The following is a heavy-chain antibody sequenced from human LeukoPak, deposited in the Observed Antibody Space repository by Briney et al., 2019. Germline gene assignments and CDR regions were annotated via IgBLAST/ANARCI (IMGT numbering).Heavy chain of an antibody. Sequence: AESLLSSSKGSGYSFTSDWDGWVRQMPGKGLEWMGIIYPGDSDTRYSPSCQGQVTISADKSISTAYLQWSSLKASDSAMYYCATYGDGTQSQHWGQETLVTVSS. J-gene: IGHJ1*01. CDR3: ATYGDGTQSQH. CDR2: IYPGDSDT. CDR1: GYSFTSDW. V-gene: IGHV5-51*01. D-gene: IGHD4-17*01.